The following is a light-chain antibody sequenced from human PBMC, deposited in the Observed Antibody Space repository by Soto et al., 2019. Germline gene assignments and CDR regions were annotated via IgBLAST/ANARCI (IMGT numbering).Light chain of an antibody. CDR3: LTWGAGLSVV. V-gene: IGLV4-69*01. CDR2: VNTDGSH. CDR1: SGHSSYV. Sequence: QPVLTQSPSASASLGASVKLTCTLSSGHSSYVIAWHQQQPEKGPRYLMKVNTDGSHNKGDGIPDRFSGSSSGAERYLTSSGIQSEDVADYYCLTWGAGLSVVFGGGTQLTVL. J-gene: IGLJ2*01.